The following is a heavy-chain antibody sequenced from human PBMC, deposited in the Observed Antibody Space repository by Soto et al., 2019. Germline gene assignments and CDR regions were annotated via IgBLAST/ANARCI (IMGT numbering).Heavy chain of an antibody. V-gene: IGHV3-48*02. D-gene: IGHD1-26*01. Sequence: GGSLRLSCAASGFTFSSYSMNWVRQAPGKGLEWVSYISSSSSTIYYADSVKGRFTISRDNAKNSLYLQMNSLRDEDTAVYYCARTYSGSYFPAGVDYWGQGTLVTVSS. J-gene: IGHJ4*02. CDR3: ARTYSGSYFPAGVDY. CDR1: GFTFSSYS. CDR2: ISSSSSTI.